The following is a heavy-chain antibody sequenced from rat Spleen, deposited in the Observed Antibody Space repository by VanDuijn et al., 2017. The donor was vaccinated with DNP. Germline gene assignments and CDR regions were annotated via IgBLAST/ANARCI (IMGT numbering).Heavy chain of an antibody. D-gene: IGHD4-3*01. V-gene: IGHV5-58*01. CDR2: ISYEGSST. CDR1: GFTFSSFW. J-gene: IGHJ2*01. Sequence: EVQLVESGGGLVQPGRSLKLSCEASGFTFSSFWMYWIRQAPGKGLEWVASISYEGSSTYYGDSVKGRFTISRDNAERTLYLQMNNLQTEDTAMYFCARGWYFDYWGQGVMVTVSS. CDR3: ARGWYFDY.